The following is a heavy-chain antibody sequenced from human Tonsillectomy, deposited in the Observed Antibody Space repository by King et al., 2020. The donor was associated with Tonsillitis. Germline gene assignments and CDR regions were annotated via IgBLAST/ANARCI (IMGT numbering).Heavy chain of an antibody. D-gene: IGHD3-16*01. Sequence: QLVQSGVEVKKPGASVKVSCKASGYIFTSYGITWVRQAPGQGLEWMGWISAYNGNTDYAQKLQGRVTMTTDTSTSTAYMELRSLRPDDTAVYYCARDAMVTFGGVTRSDYWGQGTLVTVSS. J-gene: IGHJ4*01. CDR2: ISAYNGNT. V-gene: IGHV1-18*04. CDR3: ARDAMVTFGGVTRSDY. CDR1: GYIFTSYG.